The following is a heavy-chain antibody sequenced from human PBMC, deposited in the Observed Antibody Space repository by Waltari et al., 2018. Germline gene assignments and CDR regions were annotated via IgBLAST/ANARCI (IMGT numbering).Heavy chain of an antibody. CDR3: ARDSQEQQLVMGGYFDY. J-gene: IGHJ4*02. D-gene: IGHD6-13*01. CDR1: GGSISSYY. Sequence: QVQLQESGPGLVKPSETLSLTCTVSGGSISSYYWSWIRPPPGKGLEWIGYIYYSGRTNYNPSLKSRVTISVDTSKNQFSLKLSSVTAADTAVYYCARDSQEQQLVMGGYFDYWGQGTLVTVSS. CDR2: IYYSGRT. V-gene: IGHV4-59*01.